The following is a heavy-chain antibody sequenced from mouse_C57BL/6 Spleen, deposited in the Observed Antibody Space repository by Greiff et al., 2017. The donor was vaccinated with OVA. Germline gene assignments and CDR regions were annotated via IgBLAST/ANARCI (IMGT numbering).Heavy chain of an antibody. Sequence: EVQLQQSGPELVKPGDSVKISCKASGYSFTGYFMNWVMQSHGKSLEWIGRINPYNGDTFYNQKFKGKATLTVDKSSSTAHMELRSLTSEDSAVYYCARSIYYGTPYFDVWGTGTTVTVSS. CDR1: GYSFTGYF. CDR3: ARSIYYGTPYFDV. CDR2: INPYNGDT. D-gene: IGHD1-1*01. J-gene: IGHJ1*03. V-gene: IGHV1-20*01.